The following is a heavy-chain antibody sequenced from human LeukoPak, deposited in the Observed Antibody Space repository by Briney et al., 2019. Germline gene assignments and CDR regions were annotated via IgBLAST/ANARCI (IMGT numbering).Heavy chain of an antibody. V-gene: IGHV3-66*01. Sequence: GGSLRLSCAASEFSVSSNYMTWVRQAPGKGLECVSIIYSGGTTYYADSVRGRFTISRDNSKNTLYLQMDRLRAEDTAVYYCARRIQGMAPYYFDYWGQGTLVTVSS. CDR3: ARRIQGMAPYYFDY. D-gene: IGHD5-24*01. CDR2: IYSGGTT. J-gene: IGHJ4*02. CDR1: EFSVSSNY.